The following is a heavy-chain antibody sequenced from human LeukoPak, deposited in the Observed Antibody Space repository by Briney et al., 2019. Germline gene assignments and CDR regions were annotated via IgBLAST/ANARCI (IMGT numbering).Heavy chain of an antibody. CDR3: ARHTTSGWYQVVY. D-gene: IGHD6-19*01. V-gene: IGHV4-34*01. Sequence: SETLSLTCAVYGGSFSGYYWSWIRQPPGKGLEWIGEINHSGSTNYNPSLKSRVTISVDTSKNQFSLKLSSVTAADTAVYYCARHTTSGWYQVVYWGQGTLVTVSS. J-gene: IGHJ4*02. CDR2: INHSGST. CDR1: GGSFSGYY.